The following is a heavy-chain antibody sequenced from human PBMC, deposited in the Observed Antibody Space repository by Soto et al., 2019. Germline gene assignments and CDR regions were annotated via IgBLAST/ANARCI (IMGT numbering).Heavy chain of an antibody. CDR1: GFTFSSYA. Sequence: EVQLLESGGGLVQPGGSLRLSCAASGFTFSSYAMSWVRQAPGKGLEWVSAISGSGGSTYYADSVKGRFTISRDNSKNTLYLQMNSLRAEDTAVYYCAKDLRDGDYGSGPQLAVDPWGQGPWSPSPQ. J-gene: IGHJ5*02. V-gene: IGHV3-23*01. CDR2: ISGSGGST. CDR3: AKDLRDGDYGSGPQLAVDP. D-gene: IGHD4-17*01.